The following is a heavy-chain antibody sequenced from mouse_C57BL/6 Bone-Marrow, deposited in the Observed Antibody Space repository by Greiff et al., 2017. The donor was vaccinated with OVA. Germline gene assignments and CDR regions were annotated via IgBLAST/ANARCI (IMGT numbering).Heavy chain of an antibody. CDR3: AYLLWLRRGFAY. D-gene: IGHD2-2*01. CDR1: GFSLTSYG. J-gene: IGHJ3*01. Sequence: VQLQQSGPGLVQPSQSLSITCTVSGFSLTSYGVHWVRQSPGKGLEWLGVIWSGGSTDYNAAFMSRLSITKDNSKSQVFSKMNSLQADDTAIYYCAYLLWLRRGFAYWGQGTLVTVSA. V-gene: IGHV2-5*01. CDR2: IWSGGST.